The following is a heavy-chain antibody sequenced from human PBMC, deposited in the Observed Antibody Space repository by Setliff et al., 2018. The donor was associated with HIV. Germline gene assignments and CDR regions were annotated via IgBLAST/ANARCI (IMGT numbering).Heavy chain of an antibody. CDR3: ARDRRRSYHFDY. CDR1: GGSFSDYY. D-gene: IGHD2-2*01. V-gene: IGHV4-34*01. CDR2: INHSGST. J-gene: IGHJ4*02. Sequence: SETLSLTCAVYGGSFSDYYWSWIRQPPGKGLEWIGEINHSGSTNYNPSLKSRVTISVDTSKNQFSLKLNSVTAADTAVYYCARDRRRSYHFDYWGQGTLVTVSS.